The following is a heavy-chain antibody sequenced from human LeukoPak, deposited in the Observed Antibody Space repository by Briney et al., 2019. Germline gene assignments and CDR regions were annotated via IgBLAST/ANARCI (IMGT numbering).Heavy chain of an antibody. J-gene: IGHJ6*03. D-gene: IGHD7-27*01. CDR3: ARDSGAGGYYYYYNMDV. CDR1: GITFSSRW. V-gene: IGHV3-74*01. CDR2: ISGDGIYT. Sequence: GGSLRLSCAASGITFSSRWMHWVRQAPGEGLVWVLRISGDGIYTSYADSVRGRFTISRDNAMNSLYLEMNSLRAEDTAVYYCARDSGAGGYYYYYNMDVWGKGTTVTVSS.